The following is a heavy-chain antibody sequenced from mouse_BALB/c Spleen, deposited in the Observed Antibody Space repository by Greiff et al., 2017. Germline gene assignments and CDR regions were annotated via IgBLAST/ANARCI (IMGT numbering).Heavy chain of an antibody. Sequence: VKLVESGPGLVAPSQSLSITCTVSGFSLTSYGVHWVRQPPGKGLEWLGVIWAGGSTNYNSALMSRLSISKDNSKSQVFLKMNSLQTDDTAMYYCAANWDGGYFDVWGAGTTVTVSS. J-gene: IGHJ1*01. D-gene: IGHD4-1*01. CDR2: IWAGGST. V-gene: IGHV2-9*02. CDR3: AANWDGGYFDV. CDR1: GFSLTSYG.